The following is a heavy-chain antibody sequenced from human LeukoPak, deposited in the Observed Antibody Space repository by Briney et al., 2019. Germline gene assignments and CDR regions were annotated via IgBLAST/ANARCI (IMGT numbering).Heavy chain of an antibody. D-gene: IGHD5-18*01. CDR2: IYYSGAP. CDR1: GASISNYY. Sequence: SETLSLTCTVSGASISNYYWNWIRHPPGKGRGWIGYIYYSGAPNYNPPLKSGASMSVDTSKTQFSLKLRSVTAADTAVYYCARGRKYTSGYRVTELGSGYSDYWGQGTLVTVSS. V-gene: IGHV4-59*01. CDR3: ARGRKYTSGYRVTELGSGYSDY. J-gene: IGHJ4*02.